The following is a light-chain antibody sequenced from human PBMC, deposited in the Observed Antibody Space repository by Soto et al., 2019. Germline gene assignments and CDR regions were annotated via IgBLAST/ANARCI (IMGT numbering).Light chain of an antibody. CDR2: LGS. V-gene: IGKV2-28*01. J-gene: IGKJ2*01. CDR1: QSLLHSNGYNY. CDR3: MQALQSPRT. Sequence: DIVMTQSPLSLPVTPGEPASISCRSSQSLLHSNGYNYLDWYLQKPGQSPQILIYLGSNRASGVPDRFSGSGRGTDFTLTISRVEAEDVGVYYCMQALQSPRTFGQGTKLEIK.